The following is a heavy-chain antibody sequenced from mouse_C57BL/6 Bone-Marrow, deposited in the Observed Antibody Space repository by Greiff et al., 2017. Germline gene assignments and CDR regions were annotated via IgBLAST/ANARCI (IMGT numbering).Heavy chain of an antibody. V-gene: IGHV5-6*01. CDR2: ISSGGSYT. CDR1: GFTFSSYG. Sequence: EVKLQESGGDLVKPGGSLKLSCAASGFTFSSYGMSWVRQTPDKRLEWVATISSGGSYTYYPDSVKGRFTISRDNAKNTLYLQMSSLKSEDTAMYYCARERLLRGLAYWGQGTLVTVSA. D-gene: IGHD2-3*01. J-gene: IGHJ3*01. CDR3: ARERLLRGLAY.